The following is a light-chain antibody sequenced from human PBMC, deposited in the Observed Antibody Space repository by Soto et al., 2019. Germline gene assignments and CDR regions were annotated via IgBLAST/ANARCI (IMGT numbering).Light chain of an antibody. CDR3: QHYGGSPYT. Sequence: EIVLTQSPGTLSLSPGQRATLSCRASQSVRSNYLAWYQQKPGQAPRLLIYGASSRATGIPDRFSGSVSGTDSTLTINALEPEEFAVYYCQHYGGSPYTFGQGTELEI. J-gene: IGKJ2*01. CDR2: GAS. CDR1: QSVRSNY. V-gene: IGKV3-20*01.